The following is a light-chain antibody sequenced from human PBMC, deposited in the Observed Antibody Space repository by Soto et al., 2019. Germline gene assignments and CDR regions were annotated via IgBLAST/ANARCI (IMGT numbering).Light chain of an antibody. CDR2: SAS. CDR1: QSVSSK. CDR3: HQYNHWLTWT. J-gene: IGKJ1*01. Sequence: EIVMTQSPATLSLSPGQRATLSCRASQSVSSKLAWYQQGPGQAPRLLIYSASTRATGIPARFSGSGSGTEFTLTISSLQSEDFAVYYCHQYNHWLTWTFGQGTKLDIK. V-gene: IGKV3-15*01.